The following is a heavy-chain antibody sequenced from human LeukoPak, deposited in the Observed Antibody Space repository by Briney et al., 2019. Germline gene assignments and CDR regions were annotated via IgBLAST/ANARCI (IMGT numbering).Heavy chain of an antibody. J-gene: IGHJ4*02. CDR3: ARAGDERYCSGGSCYVGVY. Sequence: ASVKLSCKASGYTFTSYGISWVRQAPGQGLEWMGWISAYNGNTNYAQKLQGRVTMTTDTSTSTAYMELRSLRSDDTDVYYCARAGDERYCSGGSCYVGVYWGQGTLVTVSS. V-gene: IGHV1-18*01. CDR2: ISAYNGNT. D-gene: IGHD2-15*01. CDR1: GYTFTSYG.